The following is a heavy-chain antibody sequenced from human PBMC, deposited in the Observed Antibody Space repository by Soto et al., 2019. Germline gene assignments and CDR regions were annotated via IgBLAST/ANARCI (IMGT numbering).Heavy chain of an antibody. CDR2: ISGGGAST. V-gene: IGHV3-23*01. Sequence: EVQLLESGGGLVQPGGSLRLSCAASGFTFSSYAMSWVRQAPGKGLEWVSGISGGGASTYYADSVKGRFTISRDNSKNTLYLQMNSLRAEDTAVHYCAKGGWNGGFDIWGQGTMVTVFS. D-gene: IGHD1-1*01. CDR1: GFTFSSYA. J-gene: IGHJ3*02. CDR3: AKGGWNGGFDI.